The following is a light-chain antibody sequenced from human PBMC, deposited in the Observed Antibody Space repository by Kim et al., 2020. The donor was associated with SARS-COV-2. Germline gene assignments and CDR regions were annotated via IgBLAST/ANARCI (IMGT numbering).Light chain of an antibody. CDR1: SLRNSY. J-gene: IGLJ1*01. CDR3: HARISSTKQYV. CDR2: GEN. V-gene: IGLV3-19*01. Sequence: ALGRRVRSTCLGDSLRNSYAGRNQQKPGQAPLLVMHGENSRPSGIPGRISGSSSGVTATLTITGAQAEDEAVYYCHARISSTKQYVFGTGTKVTVL.